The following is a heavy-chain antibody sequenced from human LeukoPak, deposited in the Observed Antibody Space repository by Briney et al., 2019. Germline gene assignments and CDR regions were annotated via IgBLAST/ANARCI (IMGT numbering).Heavy chain of an antibody. CDR3: AKSIAVAGFAGGRTFDY. CDR2: TYSGGST. D-gene: IGHD6-19*01. CDR1: GFNVGRNY. J-gene: IGHJ4*02. V-gene: IGHV3-53*05. Sequence: PGGSLRLSCAASGFNVGRNYMSWVRQAPGKGLECVSITYSGGSTYYADSVKGRFTISRDNSKNTLYVQMHSLRAEDTAVYYCAKSIAVAGFAGGRTFDYWGQGILVTVSS.